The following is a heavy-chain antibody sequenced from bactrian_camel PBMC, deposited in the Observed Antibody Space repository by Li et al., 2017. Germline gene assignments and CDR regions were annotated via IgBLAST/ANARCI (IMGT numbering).Heavy chain of an antibody. Sequence: HVQLVESGGGSVQAGESLRLSCVVSGYRYSTYCMGWFRQVPGNEREPLASIDSDSRTSVADSVKGRFTISQDGAKNTLYLHMNNLKPEDTAMYHCAASGGQLGRWCYEFPVNWVSWLYNWGQGTQVTVS. CDR1: GYRYSTYC. J-gene: IGHJ4*01. CDR3: AASGGQLGRWCYEFPVNWVSWLYN. V-gene: IGHV3S53*01. D-gene: IGHD3*01. CDR2: IDSDSRT.